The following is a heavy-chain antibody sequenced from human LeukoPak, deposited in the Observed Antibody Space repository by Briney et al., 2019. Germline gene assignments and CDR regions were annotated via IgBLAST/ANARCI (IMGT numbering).Heavy chain of an antibody. V-gene: IGHV3-53*01. CDR1: GFTVSSNY. CDR2: IYSGGST. J-gene: IGHJ6*03. CDR3: ARPITYYYYMDV. Sequence: GGSLRLSCAASGFTVSSNYMSWFRQAPGKGLEWVSVIYSGGSTYYADSVKGRFTISRDNSKNTLYLQMNSLRAEDTAVYYCARPITYYYYMDVWGKGTTVTVSS. D-gene: IGHD1-20*01.